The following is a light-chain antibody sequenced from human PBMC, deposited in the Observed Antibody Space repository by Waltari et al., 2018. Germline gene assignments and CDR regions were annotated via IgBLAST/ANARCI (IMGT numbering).Light chain of an antibody. Sequence: DIQMTQSPSSVSASVGDRVTSSCRASHDISSYLAWYQQEPGKAPKLLIYAASSLLSGVPSRFSGSGSGTDFTLTISSLQPDDSATYYCQQGKTFPLTFGGGTKVEI. CDR1: HDISSY. CDR3: QQGKTFPLT. CDR2: AAS. V-gene: IGKV1-12*01. J-gene: IGKJ4*01.